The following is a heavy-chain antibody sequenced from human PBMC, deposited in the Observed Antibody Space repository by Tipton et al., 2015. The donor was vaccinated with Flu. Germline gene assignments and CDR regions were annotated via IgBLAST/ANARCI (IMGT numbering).Heavy chain of an antibody. D-gene: IGHD1-26*01. CDR1: GDSVSRNGAA. Sequence: QLVQSGAEVKPSQTLSLTCAISGDSVSRNGAAWTWIRRSPSRGLEWLGRTFYRSTWFEAYAESVKGRITINVDTSKNQFSLQLNSVTPEDTAVYFCARFSEWDSEVLTSPYFDSWGQGTLVTVSS. V-gene: IGHV6-1*01. J-gene: IGHJ4*02. CDR3: ARFSEWDSEVLTSPYFDS. CDR2: TFYRSTWFE.